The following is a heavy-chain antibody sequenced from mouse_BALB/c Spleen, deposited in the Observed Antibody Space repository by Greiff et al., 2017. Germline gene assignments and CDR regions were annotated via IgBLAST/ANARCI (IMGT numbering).Heavy chain of an antibody. CDR2: INPSSGYT. D-gene: IGHD2-14*01. CDR3: ARGDYRYYFDY. CDR1: GYTFTSYT. V-gene: IGHV1-4*01. J-gene: IGHJ2*01. Sequence: QVQLQQSGVELARPGASVKMSCKASGYTFTSYTMHWVKQRPGQGLEWIGYINPSSGYTNYNQKFKDKATLTADKSSSTAYMQLSSLTTEDSAVYYCARGDYRYYFDYWGQGTTLTVSS.